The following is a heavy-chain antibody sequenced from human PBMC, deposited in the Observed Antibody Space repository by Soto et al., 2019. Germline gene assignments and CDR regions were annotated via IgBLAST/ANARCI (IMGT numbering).Heavy chain of an antibody. CDR1: GASITSGGYS. D-gene: IGHD3-16*01. J-gene: IGHJ5*02. V-gene: IGHV4-30-2*01. CDR3: ARDQLWGNWFDP. CDR2: IYQSGST. Sequence: QLQLQEAGSGLVKPSETLSLTCTVSGASITSGGYSWNWIRQPPGKGLEWIGYIYQSGSTLYNPSLESRVTISVDRSKNQFSLHLTSVTAADTAVYYCARDQLWGNWFDPWGQGILVTVSS.